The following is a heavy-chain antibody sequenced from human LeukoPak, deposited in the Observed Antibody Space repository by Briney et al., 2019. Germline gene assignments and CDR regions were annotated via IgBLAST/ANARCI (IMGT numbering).Heavy chain of an antibody. D-gene: IGHD3-22*01. Sequence: PSETLSLTCTVYAASFSADCWSWIRQPPGKGLEWIGEINHGGITNYNPSLKSRVTISLDTSNNQFSLRVICVIGADAAVYYCARTQWLTGRPEEYWGQGTLVTVFS. J-gene: IGHJ4*02. CDR3: ARTQWLTGRPEEY. CDR2: INHGGIT. V-gene: IGHV4-34*01. CDR1: AASFSADC.